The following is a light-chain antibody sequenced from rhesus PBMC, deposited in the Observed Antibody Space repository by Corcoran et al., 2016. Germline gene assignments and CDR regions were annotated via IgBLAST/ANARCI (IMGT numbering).Light chain of an antibody. CDR3: HHNYDTPYS. J-gene: IGKJ2*01. CDR2: KES. CDR1: ENRYNY. Sequence: DIQLTQSPSSLSASVGDRVTIMCRASENRYNYLNWFQQRPGKAPELLIYKESNLQRGVPSRFSGTGSGTDYTFTVSSLQSEDVATYCCHHNYDTPYSFSQGTKVDIK. V-gene: IGKV1-74*01.